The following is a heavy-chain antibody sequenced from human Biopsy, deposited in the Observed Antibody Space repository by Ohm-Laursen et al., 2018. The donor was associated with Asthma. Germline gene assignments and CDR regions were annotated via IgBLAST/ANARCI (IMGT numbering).Heavy chain of an antibody. Sequence: TLSLTCIVSGGSISSGAYYWSWVRQPPGKGLEWIGYIYYIGSTYYNPSLKSRVAISLDTSKNQFSLKLSSVTAADTAVHFCARRGGVRRYFDYWGQGTLVTVSS. CDR2: IYYIGST. J-gene: IGHJ4*02. CDR3: ARRGGVRRYFDY. D-gene: IGHD3-16*01. CDR1: GGSISSGAYY. V-gene: IGHV4-30-4*01.